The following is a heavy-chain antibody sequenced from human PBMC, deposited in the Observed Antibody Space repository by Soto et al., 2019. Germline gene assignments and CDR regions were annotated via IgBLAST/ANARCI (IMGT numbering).Heavy chain of an antibody. V-gene: IGHV1-18*04. J-gene: IGHJ6*02. D-gene: IGHD2-21*01. Sequence: QVQLVQSGAEVKKPGASVKVSCKASGYTFTSYGISWVRQAPGQGLEWMGWIRTYNGNTHHAQKFQGRVTMTTDTSTSTAYMELSRLRSDDTAVYYCARYLSNYYYGMDVWGQGTTVTVSS. CDR2: IRTYNGNT. CDR3: ARYLSNYYYGMDV. CDR1: GYTFTSYG.